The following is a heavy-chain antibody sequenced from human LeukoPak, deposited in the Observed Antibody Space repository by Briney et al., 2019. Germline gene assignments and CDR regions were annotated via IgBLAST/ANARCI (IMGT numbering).Heavy chain of an antibody. CDR2: IYYSGST. CDR3: ARDSGSHYYYYGMDV. CDR1: GGSISSYY. J-gene: IGHJ6*02. V-gene: IGHV4-59*08. Sequence: SETLSLTCTVSGGSISSYYWSWIRQPPGKGLEWIGYIYYSGSTNYNPSLKSRVTISVDTSKNQFSLKLSSVTAADTAVYYCARDSGSHYYYYGMDVWGQGTTVTVSS. D-gene: IGHD1-26*01.